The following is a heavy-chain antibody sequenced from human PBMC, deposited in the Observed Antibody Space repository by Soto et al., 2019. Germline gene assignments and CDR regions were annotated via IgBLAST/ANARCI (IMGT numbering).Heavy chain of an antibody. CDR2: ISAYNGNT. J-gene: IGHJ4*02. V-gene: IGHV1-18*01. D-gene: IGHD3-10*01. CDR1: GYTFTTYG. Sequence: GASVKVSCKASGYTFTTYGIMCVRQAPGQGLEWMGWISAYNGNTNYPQKLQGRVTMTTDTSTSTAYMELWSLRADDTAVYYCARDSRPSYYGSGSYLITSFDYWGQGTPVTVSS. CDR3: ARDSRPSYYGSGSYLITSFDY.